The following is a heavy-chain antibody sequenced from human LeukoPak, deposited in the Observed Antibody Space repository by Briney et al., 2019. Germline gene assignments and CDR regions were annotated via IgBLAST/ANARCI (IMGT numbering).Heavy chain of an antibody. CDR1: GGSISSSSYY. D-gene: IGHD3-10*01. CDR2: IYYSGST. CDR3: ATDTLRHMVRGDLDFDP. V-gene: IGHV4-39*07. J-gene: IGHJ5*02. Sequence: SETLSLTCTVSGGSISSSSYYWGWIRQPPGKGLEWIGSIYYSGSTYYNPSLKSRVTISVDTSKNQFSLKLSSVTAADTAVYYCATDTLRHMVRGDLDFDPWGQGTLVTVSS.